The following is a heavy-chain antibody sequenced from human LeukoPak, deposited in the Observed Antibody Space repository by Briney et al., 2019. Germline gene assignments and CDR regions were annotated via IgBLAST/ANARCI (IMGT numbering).Heavy chain of an antibody. D-gene: IGHD1-7*01. V-gene: IGHV3-30*04. CDR3: VRDGWHYEFES. CDR1: EFTLSDYN. CDR2: IMYDESNK. J-gene: IGHJ4*02. Sequence: GGSLRFSCTTSEFTLSDYNMHWLRQAPGKGLEWVALIMYDESNKNYADSVRGRFTISRDISKNTLYPQMNSLTDEDTALYYCVRDGWHYEFESWGQGSMVVVSS.